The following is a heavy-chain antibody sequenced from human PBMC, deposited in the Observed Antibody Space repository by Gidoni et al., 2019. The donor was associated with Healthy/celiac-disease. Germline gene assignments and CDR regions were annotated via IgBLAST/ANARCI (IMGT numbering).Heavy chain of an antibody. D-gene: IGHD3-10*01. Sequence: QVQVVESGGGVVQPGRSLRLSCAASGFAYSNYGRHWVRQPPGKGREWVAVMSYDGSNTYYAVAVKGRFSISRDNSKNTLYLQMNSLRPEDTAVYYCAKDYREFLWFGELGYYQYGMDVWGQGTTVTVSS. V-gene: IGHV3-30*18. CDR1: GFAYSNYG. CDR3: AKDYREFLWFGELGYYQYGMDV. CDR2: MSYDGSNT. J-gene: IGHJ6*02.